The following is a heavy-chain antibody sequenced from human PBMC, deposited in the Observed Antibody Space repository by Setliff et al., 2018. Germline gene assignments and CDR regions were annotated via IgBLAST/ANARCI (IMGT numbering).Heavy chain of an antibody. V-gene: IGHV5-51*01. CDR3: ARHDPNYGDALDY. J-gene: IGHJ4*02. CDR1: GYSFTSYW. D-gene: IGHD4-17*01. CDR2: IYPGDSDT. Sequence: GESLKISCKGSGYSFTSYWIGWVRQMPGKGLEWMGIIYPGDSDTRYSPSFQGQITISADKSINTAYLQWSSLKASDTAMYYCARHDPNYGDALDYWGQGTLVTVSS.